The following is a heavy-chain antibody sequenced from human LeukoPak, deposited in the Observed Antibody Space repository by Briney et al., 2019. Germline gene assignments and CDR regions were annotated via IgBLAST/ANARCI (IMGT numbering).Heavy chain of an antibody. CDR1: GFTFSSYA. D-gene: IGHD2-8*01. J-gene: IGHJ4*02. V-gene: IGHV3-30*04. Sequence: PGGSLRLSCAASGFTFSSYAMHWVRQAPGKGLEWVAVISYDGSNKYYADSVKGRFTISRDNSKNTLYLQMNSLRAEDTAVYYCAGDEAEQYCTNGVCYQTYYFDYWGQGTLVTVSS. CDR2: ISYDGSNK. CDR3: AGDEAEQYCTNGVCYQTYYFDY.